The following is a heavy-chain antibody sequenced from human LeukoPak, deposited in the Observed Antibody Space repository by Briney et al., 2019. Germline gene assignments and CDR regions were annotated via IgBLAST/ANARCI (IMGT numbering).Heavy chain of an antibody. J-gene: IGHJ4*02. CDR1: GGSISSGGYY. CDR3: AREQYDSSGYVDY. Sequence: SETLSLTCTVSGGSISSGGYYWSWIRQHPGKGLEWIGYIYYSGSTYYNPSLKSRVTISVDTSKNQFSLKLSSVTAADTAVYYCAREQYDSSGYVDYWGQGTLVTVSS. D-gene: IGHD3-22*01. CDR2: IYYSGST. V-gene: IGHV4-31*03.